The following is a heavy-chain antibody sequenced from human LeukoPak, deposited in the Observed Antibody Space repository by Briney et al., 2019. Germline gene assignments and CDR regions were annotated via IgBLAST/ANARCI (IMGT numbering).Heavy chain of an antibody. V-gene: IGHV3-53*01. D-gene: IGHD6-19*01. CDR3: ARSGSGWFDY. CDR1: GFTFSIYS. Sequence: HSGGSLRLSCAASGFTFSIYSMNWVRQAPGKGLEWVSVIYAAGDTYYADSVKGRFTISRDNSKNTLYLQMNSLRAEDTAVYYCARSGSGWFDYWGQGTLVTVSS. CDR2: IYAAGDT. J-gene: IGHJ4*02.